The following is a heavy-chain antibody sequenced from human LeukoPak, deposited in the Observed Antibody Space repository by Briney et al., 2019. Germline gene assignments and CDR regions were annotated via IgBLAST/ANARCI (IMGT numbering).Heavy chain of an antibody. J-gene: IGHJ4*02. CDR3: ARSGHYGDYDY. V-gene: IGHV3-64*01. Sequence: GGSLRLSCAASGFTFSSYAMHWVRQAPGKGLEYVSAISSNGGSTYYANSVKGRFTISRDNSKNTLHLQMGSLRAEDMAVYYCARSGHYGDYDYWGQGTLVTVSS. CDR1: GFTFSSYA. CDR2: ISSNGGST. D-gene: IGHD4-17*01.